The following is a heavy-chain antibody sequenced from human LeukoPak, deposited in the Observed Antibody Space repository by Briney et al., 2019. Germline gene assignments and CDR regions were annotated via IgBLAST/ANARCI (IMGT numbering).Heavy chain of an antibody. Sequence: GGSLRLSCAASGFTFSSYAMSWVRQAPGKGLEWVSAISGSGGSTYYAGSVKGRFTISRDNSKNTLYLQMNSLRAEDTAVYYCAKGGGYDTRDHYCHYWGQGTLVTVSS. J-gene: IGHJ4*02. CDR3: AKGGGYDTRDHYCHY. D-gene: IGHD5-12*01. CDR2: ISGSGGST. CDR1: GFTFSSYA. V-gene: IGHV3-23*01.